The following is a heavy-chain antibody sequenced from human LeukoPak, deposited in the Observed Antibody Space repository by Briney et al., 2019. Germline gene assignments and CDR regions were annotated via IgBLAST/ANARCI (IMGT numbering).Heavy chain of an antibody. V-gene: IGHV4-59*01. J-gene: IGHJ4*02. D-gene: IGHD1-26*01. Sequence: SETLSFTCTVSGGSISSYYWSWIRQPPGKGLEWIGYIYYSGSTSYNPSLKSRVTISVDTSKNQFSLKLSSVTAADTAVYYCARGYSGSYGRFDHWGQGTLVTVSS. CDR3: ARGYSGSYGRFDH. CDR1: GGSISSYY. CDR2: IYYSGST.